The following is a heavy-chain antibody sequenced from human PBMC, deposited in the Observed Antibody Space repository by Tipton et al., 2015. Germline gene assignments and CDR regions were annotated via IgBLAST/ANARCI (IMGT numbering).Heavy chain of an antibody. CDR3: ARDLRGGSLFDY. CDR1: GGSISSGGNY. D-gene: IGHD2-15*01. V-gene: IGHV4-31*03. J-gene: IGHJ4*02. CDR2: IYYSGST. Sequence: TLSLTCTVSGGSISSGGNYWSWIRPHPGKGLEWIGYIYYSGSTYYNPSLKSRVTISVDTSKNQFSLRLSSVTAADTAVYYCARDLRGGSLFDYWGQGTLVTVSS.